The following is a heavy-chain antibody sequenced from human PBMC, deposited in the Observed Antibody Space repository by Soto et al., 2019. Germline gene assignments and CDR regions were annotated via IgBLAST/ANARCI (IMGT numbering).Heavy chain of an antibody. D-gene: IGHD2-15*01. CDR2: IYYSGST. Sequence: PSETLSLTCTVSGGSISSSSYYWGWIRQHPGKGLEWIGYIYYSGSTYYNPSLKSRVTISVDTSKNQFSLKLSSVTAADTAVYYCARAEGYCSGGSCYPPTYNWFDPWGQGTLVTVSS. V-gene: IGHV4-31*03. CDR3: ARAEGYCSGGSCYPPTYNWFDP. J-gene: IGHJ5*02. CDR1: GGSISSSSYY.